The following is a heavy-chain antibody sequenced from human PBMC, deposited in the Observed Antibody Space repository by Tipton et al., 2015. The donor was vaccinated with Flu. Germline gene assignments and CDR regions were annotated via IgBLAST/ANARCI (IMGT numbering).Heavy chain of an antibody. V-gene: IGHV4-39*01. CDR3: ARIGGVEYSSGWDAFDI. J-gene: IGHJ3*02. CDR1: GGSISSSSYY. Sequence: TLSLTCTVSGGSISSSSYYWGWIRQPPGKGLEWIGSIYYSGSTYYNPSLKSRVTISVDTSKNQFSLKLSSVTAADTAVYYCARIGGVEYSSGWDAFDIWGQGTMVTVSS. CDR2: IYYSGST. D-gene: IGHD6-19*01.